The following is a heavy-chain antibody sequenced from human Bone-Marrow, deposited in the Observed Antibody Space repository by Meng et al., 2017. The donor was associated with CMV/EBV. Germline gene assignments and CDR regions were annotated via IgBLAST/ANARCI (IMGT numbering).Heavy chain of an antibody. Sequence: FAGYYMHWVRQTPGQGLEWMGWINPNSGGTTYAQKFQSRVTMTRDTSISTAYMELSRLRSDDTAVYYCARDPLETYCGGDCYSNNFDYWGQGTLVTVSS. V-gene: IGHV1-2*02. CDR2: INPNSGGT. CDR3: ARDPLETYCGGDCYSNNFDY. D-gene: IGHD2-21*01. CDR1: FAGYY. J-gene: IGHJ4*02.